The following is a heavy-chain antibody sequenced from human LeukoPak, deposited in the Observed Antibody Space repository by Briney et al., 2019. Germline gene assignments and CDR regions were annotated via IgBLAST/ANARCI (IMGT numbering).Heavy chain of an antibody. CDR3: AGPGYSSSWYEGY. V-gene: IGHV3-33*01. J-gene: IGHJ4*02. CDR1: GFTFSSYG. D-gene: IGHD6-13*01. Sequence: GGSLRLSCAASGFTFSSYGMHWVRQAPGKGLEWVAVIWFDGSNKYYADSVKGRFTISRDNSKNTLYLQMNSLRVEDTAVYYCAGPGYSSSWYEGYWGQGTLVTVSS. CDR2: IWFDGSNK.